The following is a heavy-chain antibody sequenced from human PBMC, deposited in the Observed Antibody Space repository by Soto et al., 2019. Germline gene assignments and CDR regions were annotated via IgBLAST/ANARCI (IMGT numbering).Heavy chain of an antibody. CDR2: IYSGGST. J-gene: IGHJ6*03. V-gene: IGHV3-53*04. CDR1: GFTVSSNY. Sequence: PGGSLRLSCAASGFTVSSNYMSWVRQAPGKGLEWVSVIYSGGSTYYADSVKGRFTISRHNSKNTLYLQMNSLRAEDTAVYYCARESAEYCSSTSCPPHYMDVWGKGTTVTVSS. CDR3: ARESAEYCSSTSCPPHYMDV. D-gene: IGHD2-2*01.